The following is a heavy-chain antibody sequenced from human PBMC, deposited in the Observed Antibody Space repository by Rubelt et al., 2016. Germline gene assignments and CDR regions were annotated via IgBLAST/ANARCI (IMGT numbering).Heavy chain of an antibody. J-gene: IGHJ4*02. D-gene: IGHD2-15*01. Sequence: QVQLQESGPGLVKPSETLSLTCTVSGGSISSYYWSWIRQPPGKGLEWIGYIYYIGITKYNPPLKSRVKKSVDTSRKQFSRKWSSVTAADTAVYFCARQQSWSYTDYCGQGTLVTVAS. CDR3: ARQQSWSYTDY. CDR1: GGSISSYY. CDR2: IYYIGIT. V-gene: IGHV4-59*01.